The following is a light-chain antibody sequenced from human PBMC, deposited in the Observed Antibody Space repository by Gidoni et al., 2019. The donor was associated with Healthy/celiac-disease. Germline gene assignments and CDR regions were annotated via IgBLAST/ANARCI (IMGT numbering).Light chain of an antibody. V-gene: IGLV2-14*01. CDR2: EVS. Sequence: QSALTQHASVSGSPGQSITISCTGTSSDVGGYNYVSWYQQHPGKAPKLMIYEVSTRPSGVSHRFSGSTSGNTDSLTISGLQAEDEADYYCSSYTSSSTLGFGGGTKLTVL. J-gene: IGLJ3*02. CDR1: SSDVGGYNY. CDR3: SSYTSSSTLG.